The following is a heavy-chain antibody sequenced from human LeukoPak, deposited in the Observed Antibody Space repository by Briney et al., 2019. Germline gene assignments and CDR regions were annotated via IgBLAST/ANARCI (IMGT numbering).Heavy chain of an antibody. V-gene: IGHV3-23*01. J-gene: IGHJ5*02. Sequence: PGGALTLSCSASGFTFSSFVMSWVRQSPGKGLEWVSGVSATGRETFYADSVEGRFTISRDNSKNTVYLQMNSLTTEDTAKYYCARTWNSAIGSAGDWFDPWGQGAQVIVSP. CDR3: ARTWNSAIGSAGDWFDP. CDR1: GFTFSSFV. CDR2: VSATGRET. D-gene: IGHD3-10*01.